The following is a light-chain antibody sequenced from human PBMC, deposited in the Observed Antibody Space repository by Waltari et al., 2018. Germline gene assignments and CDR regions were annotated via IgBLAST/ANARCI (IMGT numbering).Light chain of an antibody. V-gene: IGLV2-14*03. CDR3: SSYTTSGTYV. CDR2: DVS. J-gene: IGLJ1*01. Sequence: QSGLAQPASVSGSPGQSITISCTGSNRDIGNYDYVSWYQHHPGKAPKLMLNDVSHRPSGVSDRFSGSKSADAASLIISGLQAEDEADYYCSSYTTSGTYVFGSGTMVTVL. CDR1: NRDIGNYDY.